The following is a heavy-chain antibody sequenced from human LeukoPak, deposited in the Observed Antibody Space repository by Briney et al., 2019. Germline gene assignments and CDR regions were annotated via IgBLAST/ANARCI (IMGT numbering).Heavy chain of an antibody. CDR2: IRPDGSAV. CDR3: ARFGLPYSIDL. V-gene: IGHV3-7*01. Sequence: AGGSLRLSCIASGFTINQHAMSWVRQASVKGLEWVASIRPDGSAVFYVDSVKGRFTFSRDNAKNSLDLQMNSLRAEDTAVYYCARFGLPYSIDLWGQGTMVTVSS. CDR1: GFTINQHA. D-gene: IGHD3/OR15-3a*01. J-gene: IGHJ6*02.